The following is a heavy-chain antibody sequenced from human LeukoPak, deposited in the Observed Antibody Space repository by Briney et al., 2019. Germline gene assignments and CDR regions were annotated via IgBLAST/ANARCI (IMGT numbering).Heavy chain of an antibody. J-gene: IGHJ4*02. V-gene: IGHV5-51*01. D-gene: IGHD3-16*01. Sequence: GESLKISCKGSGYSFTTYWIGWVRQMPGKGLEWMGIIYPGDSDTKYSPSFRGQITISADKSISTAYLQWSSLKASDTAMYYCASLLRFGESGVDYWGQGTLVTVSS. CDR1: GYSFTTYW. CDR2: IYPGDSDT. CDR3: ASLLRFGESGVDY.